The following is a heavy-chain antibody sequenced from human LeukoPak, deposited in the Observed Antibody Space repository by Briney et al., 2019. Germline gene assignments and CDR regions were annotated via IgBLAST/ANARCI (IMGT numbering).Heavy chain of an antibody. CDR3: AKDGYYYGSGSYYKNGEYDY. CDR2: ISGSGGST. CDR1: GFTFSSYA. Sequence: GGSLRLSCAASGFTFSSYAMSWVRQASGKGLEWVSAISGSGGSTYYADSVKGRFTISRDNSKNTLYLQMNSLRAEDTAVYYCAKDGYYYGSGSYYKNGEYDYWGQGTLVTVSS. V-gene: IGHV3-23*01. J-gene: IGHJ4*02. D-gene: IGHD3-10*01.